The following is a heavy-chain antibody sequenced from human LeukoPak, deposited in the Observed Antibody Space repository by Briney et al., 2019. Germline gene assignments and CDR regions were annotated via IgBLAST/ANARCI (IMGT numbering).Heavy chain of an antibody. CDR3: AKQWVDC. CDR1: GFTFNNYA. J-gene: IGHJ4*02. D-gene: IGHD1-26*01. V-gene: IGHV3-23*01. CDR2: ISESGDKT. Sequence: GGSLRLSCAASGFTFNNYAMNWVRQAPGKGLEWVSGISESGDKTHYADSVKGRFTISRDNSQNTLYLQMNSLRAEDTALYYCAKQWVDCWGQGTLVTVSS.